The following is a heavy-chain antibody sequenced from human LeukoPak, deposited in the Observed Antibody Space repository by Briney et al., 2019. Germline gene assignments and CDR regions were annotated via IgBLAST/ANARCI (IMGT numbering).Heavy chain of an antibody. CDR1: GYTFTSYG. D-gene: IGHD3-10*01. Sequence: GASVEVSCKASGYTFTSYGISWVRQAPGQGLEWMGWISAYNGNTNYAQKLQGRVTMTTDTSTSTAYMELRSLRSDDTAVYYCARDYYGSGSYYNFDYWGQGTLVTVSS. V-gene: IGHV1-18*01. J-gene: IGHJ4*02. CDR2: ISAYNGNT. CDR3: ARDYYGSGSYYNFDY.